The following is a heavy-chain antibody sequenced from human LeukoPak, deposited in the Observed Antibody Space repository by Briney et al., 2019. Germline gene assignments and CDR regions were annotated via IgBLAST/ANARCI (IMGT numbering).Heavy chain of an antibody. CDR2: IYYSGST. Sequence: PSETLSLTCTVPGGSISSSSYYWGWIRQPPGKGLEWIGSIYYSGSTYYNPSLKSRVTISVDTSKNQFSLKLSSVTAADTAVYYCAPQYGSGWYHFDYWGQGTLVTVSS. CDR1: GGSISSSSYY. D-gene: IGHD6-19*01. CDR3: APQYGSGWYHFDY. V-gene: IGHV4-39*07. J-gene: IGHJ4*02.